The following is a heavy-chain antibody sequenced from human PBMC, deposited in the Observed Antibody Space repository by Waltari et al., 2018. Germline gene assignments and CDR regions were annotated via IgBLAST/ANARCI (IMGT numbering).Heavy chain of an antibody. V-gene: IGHV3-30-3*01. J-gene: IGHJ1*01. D-gene: IGHD6-19*01. CDR3: ARDGEGYSSGSEYFQH. CDR2: ISYDGSNK. Sequence: QVQLVESGGGVVQPGRSLRLSCAASGFTFSSYAMHWVRQAPGKGLEWVAVISYDGSNKYYADSVKGRFTISRDNSKNTLYLQMNSLRAEDTAVYYCARDGEGYSSGSEYFQHWGQGTLVTVSS. CDR1: GFTFSSYA.